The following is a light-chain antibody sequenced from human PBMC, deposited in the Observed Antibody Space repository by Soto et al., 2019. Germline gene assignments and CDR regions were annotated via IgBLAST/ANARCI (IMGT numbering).Light chain of an antibody. CDR1: SSNIGNNA. J-gene: IGLJ2*01. CDR3: AAWDDSLNGVV. Sequence: QSVLTQPPSVSEAPRQRGTISCSGSSSNIGNNAVNWYQQLPGKAPKLLIYYDDLLPSGVSDRFSGSKSGTSASLAISGLQSEDEEDYYCAAWDDSLNGVVFGGGTKVTVL. V-gene: IGLV1-36*01. CDR2: YDD.